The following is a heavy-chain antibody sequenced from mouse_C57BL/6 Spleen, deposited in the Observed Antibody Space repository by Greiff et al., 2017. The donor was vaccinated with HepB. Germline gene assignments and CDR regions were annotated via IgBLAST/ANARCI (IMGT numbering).Heavy chain of an antibody. CDR3: AKKEWGSSYGYAMDY. Sequence: VMLVESGPGLVQPSQSLSITCTVSGFSLTSYGVHWVRQSPGKGLEWLGVIWRGGSTDYNAAFMSRLSITKDNSKSQVFFKMNSLQADDTAIYYCAKKEWGSSYGYAMDYWGQGTSVTVSS. D-gene: IGHD1-1*01. CDR1: GFSLTSYG. V-gene: IGHV2-5*01. CDR2: IWRGGST. J-gene: IGHJ4*01.